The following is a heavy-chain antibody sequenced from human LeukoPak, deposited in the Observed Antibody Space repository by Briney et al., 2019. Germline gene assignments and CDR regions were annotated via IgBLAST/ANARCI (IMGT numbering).Heavy chain of an antibody. CDR1: GFTFSSYA. CDR2: INTDGSST. Sequence: GGSLRLSCAASGFTFSSYAMHWVRQAPGKGLVWVSRINTDGSSTSYADSVKGRFTISRDNAKNTLYLQMNSLRAEDTAVYYCAMGSPDEPLDYWGQGTLVTVSS. CDR3: AMGSPDEPLDY. V-gene: IGHV3-74*01. J-gene: IGHJ4*02. D-gene: IGHD1-26*01.